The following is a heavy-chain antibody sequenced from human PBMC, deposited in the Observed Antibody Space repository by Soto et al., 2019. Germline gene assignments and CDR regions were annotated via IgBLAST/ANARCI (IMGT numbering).Heavy chain of an antibody. CDR1: EFTFSTYA. V-gene: IGHV3-23*01. CDR3: ANHHREGYSTAFFHH. D-gene: IGHD4-4*01. Sequence: GGSLRLSCAASEFTFSTYAISWVRQALGPGLEWVSVSSGSGGGTYYADSVKGRFTISRDNSKNTVYLQMNSLRAEDTAVYYCANHHREGYSTAFFHHWGQGALVTVSS. J-gene: IGHJ4*02. CDR2: SSGSGGGT.